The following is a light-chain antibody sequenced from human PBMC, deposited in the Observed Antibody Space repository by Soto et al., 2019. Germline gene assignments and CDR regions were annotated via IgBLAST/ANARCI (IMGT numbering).Light chain of an antibody. Sequence: DIVMTQSPLSLPVTPGEPASISCRSSQSLLHSDGYNYLDWYLQKPGQSPHLLIYLGSNRASGVPDRFSGSVSGTDFTLKISRVEAEDVGVYCYMQGKQPPITFGQVARLEIK. CDR2: LGS. J-gene: IGKJ5*01. CDR3: MQGKQPPIT. V-gene: IGKV2-28*01. CDR1: QSLLHSDGYNY.